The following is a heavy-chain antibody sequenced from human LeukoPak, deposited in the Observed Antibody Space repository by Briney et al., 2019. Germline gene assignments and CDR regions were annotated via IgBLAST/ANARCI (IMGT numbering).Heavy chain of an antibody. CDR3: AREVDDAFDI. CDR2: ISSKGDST. J-gene: IGHJ3*02. V-gene: IGHV3-64*01. CDR1: GFTFRSFA. Sequence: GGSLRLSCAASGFTFRSFAMHWVRQAPGKGLEYVSTISSKGDSTYYAKSVRGRFTISRDNSKNTLYLQMGSLRAEDMAVYYCAREVDDAFDIWGQGTMVTVSS. D-gene: IGHD2-15*01.